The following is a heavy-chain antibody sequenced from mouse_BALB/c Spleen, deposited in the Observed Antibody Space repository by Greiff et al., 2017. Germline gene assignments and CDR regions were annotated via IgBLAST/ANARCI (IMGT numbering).Heavy chain of an antibody. V-gene: IGHV5-6-4*01. D-gene: IGHD2-4*01. CDR1: GFTFSSYT. CDR3: TRDKSTMISYAMDY. J-gene: IGHJ4*01. CDR2: ISSGGSYT. Sequence: DVMLVESGGGLVKPGGSLKLSCAASGFTFSSYTMSWVRQTPEKRLEWVATISSGGSYTYYPDSVKGRFTISRDNAKNTLYLQMSSLKSEDTAMYYCTRDKSTMISYAMDYWGQGTSVTVSS.